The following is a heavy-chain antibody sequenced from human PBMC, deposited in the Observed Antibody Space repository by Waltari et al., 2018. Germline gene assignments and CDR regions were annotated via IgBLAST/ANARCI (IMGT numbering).Heavy chain of an antibody. CDR3: ARGYGAADIEYFQH. Sequence: QVQLVQSGAEVKKPGASVKVSCKASGYTFTGYYMHWVRQAPGQGLEWMGWINPNSGGTNYAQKFQGRVTITADESTSTAYMELSSLRSEDTAVYYCARGYGAADIEYFQHWGQGTLVTVSS. V-gene: IGHV1-2*02. CDR1: GYTFTGYY. J-gene: IGHJ1*01. CDR2: INPNSGGT. D-gene: IGHD2-15*01.